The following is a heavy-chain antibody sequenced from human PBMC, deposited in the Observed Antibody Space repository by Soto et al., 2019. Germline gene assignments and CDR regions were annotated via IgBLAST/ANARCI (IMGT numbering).Heavy chain of an antibody. Sequence: QVHLRQSGPGLVRPSQTLSLTCTVSGGSISSDIYHWTWIRQSPGKGLEWIGYIYYSGSIFYNPSFKSRVTISVDTSKNQFSLQLSSVTAADTAVYFCAREDDGGDRDYYGLDVWGQGTTVTVSS. J-gene: IGHJ6*02. D-gene: IGHD2-21*02. V-gene: IGHV4-30-4*08. CDR3: AREDDGGDRDYYGLDV. CDR1: GGSISSDIYH. CDR2: IYYSGSI.